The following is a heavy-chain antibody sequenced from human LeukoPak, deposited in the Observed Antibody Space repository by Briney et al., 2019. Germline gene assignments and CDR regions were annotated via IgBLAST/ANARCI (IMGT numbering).Heavy chain of an antibody. CDR3: ATSTYYYGSGSPPGVDY. Sequence: PSETLSLTCAVSGYSISSGYYWGWIRRPPGKGLEWIGSIYHSGSTYYNPSLKSRVTISVDTSKNQFSLKLSSVTAADTAVYYCATSTYYYGSGSPPGVDYWGQGTLVTVSS. CDR2: IYHSGST. D-gene: IGHD3-10*01. CDR1: GYSISSGYY. J-gene: IGHJ4*02. V-gene: IGHV4-38-2*01.